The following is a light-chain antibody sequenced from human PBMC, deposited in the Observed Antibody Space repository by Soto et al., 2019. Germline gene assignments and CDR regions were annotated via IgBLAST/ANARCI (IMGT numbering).Light chain of an antibody. Sequence: EVVLTQSPDTLSLSPGERATLSCRASQAVTGNYLAWYQQKPGQAPRLLIYGASNRATGIPDRFSGSRSGTDFPLTISRLEPEDFAVYYCQQCGPSLTYTFGQGTKRELK. V-gene: IGKV3-20*01. CDR3: QQCGPSLTYT. J-gene: IGKJ2*01. CDR1: QAVTGNY. CDR2: GAS.